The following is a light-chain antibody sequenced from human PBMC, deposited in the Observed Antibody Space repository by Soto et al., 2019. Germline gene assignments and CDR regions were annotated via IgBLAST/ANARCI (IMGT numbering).Light chain of an antibody. CDR3: QQSLCKPFS. Sequence: DIQMTQSPSSLSAFVGDRVTLTCRASQGISNQLTWYQLRPGKAPTLLIYAASSLQTGVSSRFSGSGSWTDFTLTIRSLKPEHLALYYCQQSLCKPFSFG. CDR1: QGISNQ. V-gene: IGKV1-39*01. CDR2: AAS. J-gene: IGKJ1*01.